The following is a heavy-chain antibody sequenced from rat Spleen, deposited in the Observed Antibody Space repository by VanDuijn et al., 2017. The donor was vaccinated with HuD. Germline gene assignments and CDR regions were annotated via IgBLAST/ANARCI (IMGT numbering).Heavy chain of an antibody. CDR2: INKDSSTI. D-gene: IGHD1-6*01. V-gene: IGHV4-2*01. CDR1: GFNFNDYW. J-gene: IGHJ3*01. Sequence: EVKLVESGGGLVQPGRSLKLSCAASGFNFNDYWMGWVRPAPGKGLEWIGEINKDSSTIHYTPSLKDKFTISRDNVQNTLYLQMDSLRSDDTATYYCARHYVYFGLPGWFAYWGQGTLVTVSS. CDR3: ARHYVYFGLPGWFAY.